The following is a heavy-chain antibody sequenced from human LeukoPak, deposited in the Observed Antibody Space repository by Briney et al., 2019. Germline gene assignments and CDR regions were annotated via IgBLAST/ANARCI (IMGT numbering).Heavy chain of an antibody. CDR2: ISWDGGST. CDR3: AKDISSSGWYYFDY. Sequence: GGSLRLSCAASGFTFDDYTMHWVRQAPGKGLEWVSLISWDGGSTYYADSVEGRFTISRDNSKNSLYLQMNSLRTEDTALYYCAKDISSSGWYYFDYWGQGTLVTVSS. J-gene: IGHJ4*02. D-gene: IGHD6-19*01. V-gene: IGHV3-43*01. CDR1: GFTFDDYT.